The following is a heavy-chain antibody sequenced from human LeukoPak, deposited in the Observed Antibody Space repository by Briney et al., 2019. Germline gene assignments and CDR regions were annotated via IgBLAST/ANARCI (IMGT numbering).Heavy chain of an antibody. Sequence: GGSLRLSCAASGFTFDDCAMHWVRQAPGKGLEWVSGISWNSGNIGYADSVKGRFTISRDNAKNSLYLEMTSLRVEDTALYYCANLHGDYRDYWGQGILVTVSS. V-gene: IGHV3-9*01. CDR2: ISWNSGNI. J-gene: IGHJ4*02. CDR1: GFTFDDCA. D-gene: IGHD4-17*01. CDR3: ANLHGDYRDY.